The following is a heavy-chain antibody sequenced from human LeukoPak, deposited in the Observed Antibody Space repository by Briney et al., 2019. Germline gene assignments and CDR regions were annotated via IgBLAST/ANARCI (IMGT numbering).Heavy chain of an antibody. V-gene: IGHV1-18*01. CDR2: ISGYNGNT. CDR3: GRDVAAAGVDP. Sequence: ASVKVSCKASGYTFTTSGTSWVRQAPGQGLEWMGWISGYNGNTDYAQKFQGRVTMTTDISTSTAYMELRSLRSDDTAVYYCGRDVAAAGVDPWGQGTLGTVS. J-gene: IGHJ5*02. D-gene: IGHD6-13*01. CDR1: GYTFTTSG.